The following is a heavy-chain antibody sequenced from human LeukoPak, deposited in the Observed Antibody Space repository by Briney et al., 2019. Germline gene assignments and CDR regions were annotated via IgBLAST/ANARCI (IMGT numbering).Heavy chain of an antibody. D-gene: IGHD4-11*01. V-gene: IGHV1-69*01. CDR2: IIPLFGRA. CDR1: GGTFRKYA. CDR3: ASPKEDSDYYFDP. J-gene: IGHJ4*02. Sequence: SLKVSSKASGGTFRKYAISWVRQAPGQGLEWVGGIIPLFGRAEYAQRFQGRVTIIADEATSTVYMEVSSLRSEDTAVYYSASPKEDSDYYFDPWGQGTLVTVSS.